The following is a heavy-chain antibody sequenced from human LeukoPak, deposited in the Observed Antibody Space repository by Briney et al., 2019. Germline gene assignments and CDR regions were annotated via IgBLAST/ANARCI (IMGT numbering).Heavy chain of an antibody. J-gene: IGHJ4*02. Sequence: SETLSLTCAVYGGSFSGYYWSWIRQPPGKGLEWIGEVNHGGSTNYNPSLTSRVTISLDTSKNQFSLKLTSVTAADTAVCYCARGSRVYSSSWYCNYWGQGTLVTVSS. V-gene: IGHV4-34*01. CDR3: ARGSRVYSSSWYCNY. CDR1: GGSFSGYY. CDR2: VNHGGST. D-gene: IGHD6-13*01.